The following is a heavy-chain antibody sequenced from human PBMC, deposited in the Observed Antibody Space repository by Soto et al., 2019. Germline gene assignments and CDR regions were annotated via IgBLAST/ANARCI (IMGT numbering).Heavy chain of an antibody. D-gene: IGHD2-21*01. CDR3: ARNCYTYGMDV. CDR1: GGSISSGGFF. Sequence: SETLSLTCTVSGGSISSGGFFWSGVRQLPGKGLQWIGVMYSSGSTQYNPSLKSRVSISADSSLNQVYLQLTSVTDADAAVYYCARNCYTYGMDVWGQGTTVTVSS. V-gene: IGHV4-31*03. CDR2: MYSSGST. J-gene: IGHJ6*02.